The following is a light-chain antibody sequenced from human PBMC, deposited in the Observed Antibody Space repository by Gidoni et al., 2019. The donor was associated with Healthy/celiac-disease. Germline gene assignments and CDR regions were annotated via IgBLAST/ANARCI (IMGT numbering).Light chain of an antibody. CDR3: QKSYSTPT. CDR1: QSISSY. Sequence: DIQMTQSPSSLSASVGDRVTITCRASQSISSYLNWYQQKPGKAPKHLIYAASSLQSGFPSRFSGSGYGTDFTLTISSLQPEDFATYYCQKSYSTPTFGQGTKVEIK. J-gene: IGKJ1*01. CDR2: AAS. V-gene: IGKV1-39*01.